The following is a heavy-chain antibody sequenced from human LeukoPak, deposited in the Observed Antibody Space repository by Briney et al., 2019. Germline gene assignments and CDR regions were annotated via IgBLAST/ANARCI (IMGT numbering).Heavy chain of an antibody. CDR1: GFTFSSYV. D-gene: IGHD2-21*02. Sequence: PGGSLRLSCAASGFTFSSYVMSWVRQAPGKGLEWVSSIRGNGGGTDYADSVKGRFTISRDNSRSTLFLQMSSLRPGDTAVYYCVREDTPATANYWGQGTLVTISS. CDR2: IRGNGGGT. J-gene: IGHJ4*02. V-gene: IGHV3-23*01. CDR3: VREDTPATANY.